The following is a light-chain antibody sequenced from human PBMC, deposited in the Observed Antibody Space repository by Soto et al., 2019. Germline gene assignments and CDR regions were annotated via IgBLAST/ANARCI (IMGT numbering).Light chain of an antibody. CDR3: SSYTRQYTPSYV. CDR2: EVS. V-gene: IGLV2-14*01. J-gene: IGLJ1*01. CDR1: SSDVGGYNY. Sequence: QSALTQPASVSGSPGQSITLSCTGTSSDVGGYNYVSWYQQHPGKAPKLTIYEVSNRPSGISHRFSGSKSGNTASLTISGLRAEDEADYYCSSYTRQYTPSYVFGTGTKVTVL.